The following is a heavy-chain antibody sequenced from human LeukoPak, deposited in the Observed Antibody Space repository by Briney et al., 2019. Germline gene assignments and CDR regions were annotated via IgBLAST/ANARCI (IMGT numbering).Heavy chain of an antibody. CDR3: ARGEIWFDP. J-gene: IGHJ5*02. Sequence: SETLSLTCTVSGDSISSGYYWSWIRLHPGKGLEWIGYIYYSGSAYYNPSLKSRVTISLDTSKNQFSLRLTSVTAADTAVYYCARGEIWFDPWGQGTLVTVSS. CDR1: GDSISSGYY. V-gene: IGHV4-31*03. CDR2: IYYSGSA.